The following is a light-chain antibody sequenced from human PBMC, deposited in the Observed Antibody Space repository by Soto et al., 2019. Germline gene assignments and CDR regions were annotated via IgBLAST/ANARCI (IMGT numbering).Light chain of an antibody. J-gene: IGKJ1*01. CDR3: QQYTTYWT. CDR2: DAS. CDR1: QGIRND. Sequence: DIQMTQSPSSLSASVGDRVTITCRASQGIRNDLGWYQQKPGKAPKVLIYDASTLESGVPSRFSGSGSGTEFTLTITSLQPDDSATYYCQQYTTYWTFGLGTKVDIK. V-gene: IGKV1-17*01.